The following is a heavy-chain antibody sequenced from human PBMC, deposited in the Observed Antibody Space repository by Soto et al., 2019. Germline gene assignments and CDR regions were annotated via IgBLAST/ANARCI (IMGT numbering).Heavy chain of an antibody. CDR1: GDSISSYY. V-gene: IGHV4-59*01. Sequence: QVQLQESGPRLVKPSETLSLTCTVSGDSISSYYWTWIRQPPGKGLEYIGYIYYSGRTYYNPSLKSRDTISLETSKNQSSLKLSTVTAEDTAVYYCARVHLGISTTGTWYDFDYWGQGTLVNVSS. D-gene: IGHD2-15*01. J-gene: IGHJ4*02. CDR2: IYYSGRT. CDR3: ARVHLGISTTGTWYDFDY.